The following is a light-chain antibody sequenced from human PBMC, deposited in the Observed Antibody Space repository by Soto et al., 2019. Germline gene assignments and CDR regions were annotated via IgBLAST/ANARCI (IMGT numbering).Light chain of an antibody. CDR1: RGISSN. CDR3: QQHADWPLT. V-gene: IGKV3D-15*01. Sequence: IVMTQSPATLSVSPGERATLSCRASRGISSNLAWYQQKPGQAPGLLIYAASTRATGIPARFSGSGSGTDFTLTISSLEPEDFAVYYCQQHADWPLTFGGGTKVEIK. J-gene: IGKJ4*01. CDR2: AAS.